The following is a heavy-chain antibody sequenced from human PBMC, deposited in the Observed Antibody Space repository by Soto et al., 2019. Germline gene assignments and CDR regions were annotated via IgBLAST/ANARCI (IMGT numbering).Heavy chain of an antibody. D-gene: IGHD5-18*01. CDR1: GFTFDDYG. J-gene: IGHJ4*02. CDR2: ISYDGNTK. V-gene: IGHV3-30*03. CDR3: ARGFSGYSYSDPYFDS. Sequence: GGSLRLSCGASGFTFDDYGMHWLRQAPGKGLEWVAVISYDGNTKYYHDSVKGRFTISRDNSKNTVFLQMNSLRAGDTGVYYCARGFSGYSYSDPYFDSWDQGALVTVSS.